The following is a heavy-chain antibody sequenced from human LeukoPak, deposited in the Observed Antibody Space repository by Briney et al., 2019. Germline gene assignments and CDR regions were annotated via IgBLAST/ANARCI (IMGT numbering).Heavy chain of an antibody. V-gene: IGHV3-23*05. CDR3: ANRYYSEC. CDR1: GFTFRDYA. CDR2: SYNGT. Sequence: PVGSLRLSSAASGFTFRDYAMNWVGQAPGKGREWLSTSYNGTYYAASEKGRFIISRDDTKSMVYLKMDNLRAAATAIYFCANRYYSECWGQGIMVTVSS. J-gene: IGHJ4*02.